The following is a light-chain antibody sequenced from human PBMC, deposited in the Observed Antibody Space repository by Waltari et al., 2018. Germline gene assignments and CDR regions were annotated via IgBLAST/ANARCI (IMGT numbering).Light chain of an antibody. Sequence: QSALTQPASVSGSPGQSITISCPGTDSDVGAYDFVYWYQQPPGKAPHLIIYEVSNRPSGISNRFSASKSGNTASLTISGLQAEDEADYYCSSYTTSSAPGVFGTGTRVTVL. CDR1: DSDVGAYDF. CDR2: EVS. J-gene: IGLJ1*01. V-gene: IGLV2-14*01. CDR3: SSYTTSSAPGV.